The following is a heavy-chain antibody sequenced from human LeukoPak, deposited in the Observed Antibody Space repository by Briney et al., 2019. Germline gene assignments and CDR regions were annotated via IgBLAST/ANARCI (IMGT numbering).Heavy chain of an antibody. CDR2: IYYSGNT. CDR1: GTSIRSGAYS. V-gene: IGHV4-31*03. CDR3: ARTITIFGALGYFDY. D-gene: IGHD3-3*01. Sequence: PSETLSLTCTVSGTSIRSGAYSWSWVRQHPGKGLEWIAYIYYSGNTYYNPSLKRRVTISVDTSKNQFSLKLSSVTAADTAVYYCARTITIFGALGYFDYWGQGTLVTVSS. J-gene: IGHJ4*02.